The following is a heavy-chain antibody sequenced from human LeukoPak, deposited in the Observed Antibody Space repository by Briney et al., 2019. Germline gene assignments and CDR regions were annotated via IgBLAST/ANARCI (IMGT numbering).Heavy chain of an antibody. CDR1: GFTFSSSW. CDR3: AREAGIPPSTQQWPTSVDY. Sequence: GGSLRLSCVASGFTFSSSWMSWVRQAPGKGLEWVANINQDGSEKYCVDSVKGRFTIYRDNAKNSLYLQMNSLPAEDTAVYYCAREAGIPPSTQQWPTSVDYWGQGTLVTVSS. V-gene: IGHV3-7*05. D-gene: IGHD5-18*01. J-gene: IGHJ4*02. CDR2: INQDGSEK.